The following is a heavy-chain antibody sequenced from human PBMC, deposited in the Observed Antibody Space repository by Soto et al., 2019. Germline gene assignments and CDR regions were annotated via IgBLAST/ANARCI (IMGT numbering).Heavy chain of an antibody. CDR1: GGSVSSGNYY. Sequence: PSETLSLTCTVSGGSVSSGNYYWSWIRQPPGKGLEWIGFIYYTGSSSYNPSLKSRVTMSVDRSNNQFSLKLTSVTAADTAVYYCASTIAAAGMGFDYWGQGTLVTVSS. J-gene: IGHJ4*02. CDR2: IYYTGSS. D-gene: IGHD6-13*01. CDR3: ASTIAAAGMGFDY. V-gene: IGHV4-61*01.